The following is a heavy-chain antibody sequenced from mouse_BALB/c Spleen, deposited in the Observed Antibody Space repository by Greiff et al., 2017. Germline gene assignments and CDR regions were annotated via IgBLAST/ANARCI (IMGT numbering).Heavy chain of an antibody. CDR1: GFTFSSYT. V-gene: IGHV5-12-2*01. D-gene: IGHD2-1*01. CDR3: ARSYYGNYEFAY. Sequence: EVQVVESGGGLVQPGGSLKLSCAASGFTFSSYTMSWVRQTPEKRLEWVAYISNGGGSTYYPDTVKGRFTISRDNAKNTLYLQMSSLKSEDTAMYYCARSYYGNYEFAYWGQGTLVTVSA. CDR2: ISNGGGST. J-gene: IGHJ3*01.